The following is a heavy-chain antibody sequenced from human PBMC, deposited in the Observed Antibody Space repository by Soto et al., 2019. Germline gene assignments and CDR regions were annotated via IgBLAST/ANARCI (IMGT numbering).Heavy chain of an antibody. V-gene: IGHV3-74*03. CDR2: INTDGSVA. J-gene: IGHJ4*02. CDR1: GLTFRSYW. CDR3: VRDMQLWRLDS. D-gene: IGHD2-21*01. Sequence: EVLLVQSGGGLVQPGKYLRLSCAASGLTFRSYWMHWVRQAPGKGLVWVSRINTDGSVAMYVDSVKGRLTISRDNAKNTLYLHMNSLRAEDTAVYYCVRDMQLWRLDSWSQGTLVTVPS.